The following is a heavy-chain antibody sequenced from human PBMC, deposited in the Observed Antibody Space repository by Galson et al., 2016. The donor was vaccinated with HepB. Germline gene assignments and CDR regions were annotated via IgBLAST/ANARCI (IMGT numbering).Heavy chain of an antibody. CDR1: DFTFNNAW. V-gene: IGHV3-15*01. Sequence: SLRLSCAASDFTFNNAWMSWVRQAPGKGLEWVAHIKTKADGGTTAYLAPVKGRFTISRDDSKNTLYLQMNSLQPEDTALYYCTTYDPNRRIDYWGQGTLVTVSS. D-gene: IGHD5-12*01. J-gene: IGHJ4*02. CDR3: TTYDPNRRIDY. CDR2: IKTKADGGTT.